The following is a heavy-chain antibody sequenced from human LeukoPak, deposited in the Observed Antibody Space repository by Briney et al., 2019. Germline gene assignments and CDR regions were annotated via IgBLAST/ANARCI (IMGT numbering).Heavy chain of an antibody. CDR3: ARALWFGELSPMDV. V-gene: IGHV4-61*02. Sequence: SETLSLTCTVSGGSISSGSYYWSWIRQPAGKGLEWIGRIYTSGSTNYNPSLKSRVTISVDTSKNQFSLKLSSVTAADTAVYYCARALWFGELSPMDVWGKGTTVTVSS. J-gene: IGHJ6*03. CDR2: IYTSGST. CDR1: GGSISSGSYY. D-gene: IGHD3-10*01.